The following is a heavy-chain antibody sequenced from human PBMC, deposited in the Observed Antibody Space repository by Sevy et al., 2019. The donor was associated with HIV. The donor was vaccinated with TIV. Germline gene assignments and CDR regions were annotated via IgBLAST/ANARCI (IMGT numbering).Heavy chain of an antibody. CDR2: IYSSGST. CDR1: GFTVSSNY. D-gene: IGHD3-22*01. Sequence: GGSLRLSCAASGFTVSSNYMSWVRQAPGKGLEWVSVIYSSGSTYYADSVKGRFTISRDNSKNTLYLQMNSLRAEDTAVYYCAREAYDSSGYYPLHFDYWGQGTLVTVSS. V-gene: IGHV3-53*01. CDR3: AREAYDSSGYYPLHFDY. J-gene: IGHJ4*02.